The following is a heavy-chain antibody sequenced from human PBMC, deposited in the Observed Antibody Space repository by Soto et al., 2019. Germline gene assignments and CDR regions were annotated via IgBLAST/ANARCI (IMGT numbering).Heavy chain of an antibody. V-gene: IGHV3-23*01. J-gene: IGHJ5*02. CDR2: NSVSGFKK. CDR3: EKHHRLQLLTLAPVDGFDP. CDR1: GFIFADFG. D-gene: IGHD3-10*01. Sequence: GRPVRLSYADYGFIFADFGMSWVRQAPGKGLELALSNSVSGFKKHYADSVKGRFTIARDNSKSMVYLELNNLSAEDTAVYHCEKHHRLQLLTLAPVDGFDPWCPGFFATVS.